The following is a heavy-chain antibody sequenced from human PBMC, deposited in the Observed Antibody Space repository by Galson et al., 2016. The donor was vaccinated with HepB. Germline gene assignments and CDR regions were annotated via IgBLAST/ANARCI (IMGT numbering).Heavy chain of an antibody. J-gene: IGHJ6*02. CDR3: ARDPGGRGRGYYYGMDV. CDR2: ISAYNGNT. CDR1: GFLFNTYG. V-gene: IGHV1-18*01. Sequence: SVKVSCKASGFLFNTYGFGWLRQAPGQGLEWMGWISAYNGNTNYAQRFQGRVTMTTDTSTSTACMELGSLRSDDTAACFCARDPGGRGRGYYYGMDVWGQGTTVTVSS. D-gene: IGHD3-10*01.